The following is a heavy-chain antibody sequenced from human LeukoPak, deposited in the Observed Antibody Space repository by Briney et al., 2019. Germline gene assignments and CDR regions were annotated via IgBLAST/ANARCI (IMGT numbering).Heavy chain of an antibody. CDR3: ARDTQYYYDSSGYYQSGRWFDP. CDR2: ISSSGSTI. CDR1: GFTFSSYS. Sequence: PGGSLRLSCTASGFTFSSYSMNWVRQAPGKGLEWVSYISSSGSTIYYADSVKGRFTISRDNAKNSLYLQMNSLRAEDTAVYYCARDTQYYYDSSGYYQSGRWFDPWGQGTLVTVSS. J-gene: IGHJ5*02. D-gene: IGHD3-22*01. V-gene: IGHV3-48*04.